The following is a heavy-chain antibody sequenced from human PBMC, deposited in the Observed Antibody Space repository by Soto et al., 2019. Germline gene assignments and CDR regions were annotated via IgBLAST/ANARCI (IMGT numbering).Heavy chain of an antibody. CDR2: IEHSGSS. CDR3: AREIVPATVDFYYYYIDF. D-gene: IGHD2-2*01. Sequence: QVQLQESGPGLVKPSQTLSITCTVSGGFISSGDYYWNWIRQLPGKGLEWIGYIEHSGSSFYNPSLKGRVALALDTSKNQFSLKLNAVTAADTAVYYCAREIVPATVDFYYYYIDFWGKGTRVTVSS. CDR1: GGFISSGDYY. J-gene: IGHJ6*03. V-gene: IGHV4-31*03.